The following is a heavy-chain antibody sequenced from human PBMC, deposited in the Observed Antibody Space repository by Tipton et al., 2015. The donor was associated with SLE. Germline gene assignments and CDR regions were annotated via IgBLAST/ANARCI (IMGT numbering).Heavy chain of an antibody. CDR2: IYYSRHT. Sequence: TLSLTCTVSGASISSHYLNWIRQTPRKGLEWIGYIYYSRHTNYNPSLESRVTMSVDTSRNQFSLNLSSLTAADTAVYFCARDKWGEYTASTGYFWSFDPWGQGIPVTVSS. D-gene: IGHD3-9*01. J-gene: IGHJ5*01. V-gene: IGHV4-59*11. CDR3: ARDKWGEYTASTGYFWSFDP. CDR1: GASISSHY.